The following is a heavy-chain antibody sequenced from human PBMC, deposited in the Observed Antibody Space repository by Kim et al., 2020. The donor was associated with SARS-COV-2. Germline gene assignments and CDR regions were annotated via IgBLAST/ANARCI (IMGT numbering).Heavy chain of an antibody. CDR3: ATPRSTIAAAGEFDY. D-gene: IGHD6-13*01. V-gene: IGHV3-23*01. Sequence: DTVKGLFTISRANSKTTLYLQMNSLRAEDTAVYYCATPRSTIAAAGEFDYWGQGTLVTVSS. J-gene: IGHJ4*02.